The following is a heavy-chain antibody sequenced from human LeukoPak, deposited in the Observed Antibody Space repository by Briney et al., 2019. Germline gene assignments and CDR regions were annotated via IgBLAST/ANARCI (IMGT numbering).Heavy chain of an antibody. CDR1: GGSISSHY. V-gene: IGHV4-59*11. Sequence: ETLSLTCTVSGGSISSHYWSWIRQPPGKGLEWIGYMYYSGSTNYNPSLKSRVTISVDPSKNQISLKLTSVTPADTAVYFCARDQSNIAAAGWYIDLWGRGTLVTVSS. D-gene: IGHD6-13*01. J-gene: IGHJ2*01. CDR3: ARDQSNIAAAGWYIDL. CDR2: MYYSGST.